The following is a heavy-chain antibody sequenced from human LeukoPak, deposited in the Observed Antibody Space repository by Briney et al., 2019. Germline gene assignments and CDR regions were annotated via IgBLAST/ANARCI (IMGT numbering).Heavy chain of an antibody. J-gene: IGHJ6*03. V-gene: IGHV3-23*01. Sequence: GGSLRLSCAASGFTFSSYAMSWVRQAPGKGLEWVSAISGSGGSTYYADSVKGRFTISRDNSKNTLYLQMTSLRAEDTAVYYCAKSPAAHAYYYYYYMDVWGKRTTVTVSS. CDR1: GFTFSSYA. CDR2: ISGSGGST. D-gene: IGHD2-2*01. CDR3: AKSPAAHAYYYYYYMDV.